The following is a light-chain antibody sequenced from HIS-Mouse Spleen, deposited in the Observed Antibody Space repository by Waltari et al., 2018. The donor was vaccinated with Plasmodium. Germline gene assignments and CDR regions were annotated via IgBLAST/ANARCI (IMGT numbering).Light chain of an antibody. V-gene: IGLV3-10*01. Sequence: SYELTQPPSVSVSPGQTARITCSGDALPKKYAYWYQQKSGQAPWLVIYEDSKRPPGIHERFSCSSAGKRATMTIRGAQEEEEADDYCYSTDSSGNHRVFGGGTKLTVL. CDR3: YSTDSSGNHRV. CDR1: ALPKKY. J-gene: IGLJ3*02. CDR2: EDS.